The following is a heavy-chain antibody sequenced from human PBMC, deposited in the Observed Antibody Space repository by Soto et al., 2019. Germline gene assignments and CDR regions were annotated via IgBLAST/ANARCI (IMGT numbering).Heavy chain of an antibody. CDR2: TYYRYWWYN. CDR1: GASVSSNSAA. CDR3: AGTSSLQWYYMDV. V-gene: IGHV6-1*01. Sequence: SQTLSLTCVISGASVSSNSAAWNWIRQSPSRGLEWLGRTYYRYWWYNDYAVSVRSRITVNDDTSKNQFSLHLNSVTPVDTAVYYCAGTSSLQWYYMDVWDKGTTVTVSS. D-gene: IGHD1-7*01. J-gene: IGHJ6*03.